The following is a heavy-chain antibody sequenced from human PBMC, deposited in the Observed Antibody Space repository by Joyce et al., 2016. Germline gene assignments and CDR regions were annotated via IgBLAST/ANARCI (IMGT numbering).Heavy chain of an antibody. CDR3: ARGGDGDYVRYFDY. D-gene: IGHD4-17*01. V-gene: IGHV4-4*07. CDR2: VYFTGGT. Sequence: QVQLRESGPRLLKPSETLSLTCTISGDSIKHYFWSCIRQPAGKGLEGIGRVYFTGGTNYNPSLRSRVTNAVDTSKNQFSRKVTSLAAADTAVYYCARGGDGDYVRYFDYWGQGLAVTVSA. CDR1: GDSIKHYF. J-gene: IGHJ4*02.